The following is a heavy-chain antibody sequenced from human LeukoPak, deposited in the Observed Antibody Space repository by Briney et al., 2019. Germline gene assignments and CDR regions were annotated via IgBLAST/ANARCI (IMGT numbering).Heavy chain of an antibody. J-gene: IGHJ4*02. V-gene: IGHV3-23*01. D-gene: IGHD2-15*01. CDR3: AKLRSSSCYSGIHY. Sequence: GGSLRLSCAASGFTFSSYAMHWVRQAPGKGLEWVSAITGSGDATYYANSVKGRFTISRDNSKNTLYLQMNSLRAEDAALYFCAKLRSSSCYSGIHYWGQGTLVTVSS. CDR1: GFTFSSYA. CDR2: ITGSGDAT.